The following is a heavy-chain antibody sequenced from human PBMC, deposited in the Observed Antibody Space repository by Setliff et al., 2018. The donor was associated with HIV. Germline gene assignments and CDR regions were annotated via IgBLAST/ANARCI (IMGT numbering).Heavy chain of an antibody. CDR1: GGSISRYY. CDR3: ARDRDGYTYFDY. CDR2: IYYSGST. D-gene: IGHD5-12*01. Sequence: ETLSLTCTVSGGSISRYYWSWIRQPPGKGLEWIGYIYYSGSTNYNPSLKSRVTISVDTSKNQFSLKLTSVTAADTAVYYCARDRDGYTYFDYWGQGTLVTVSS. J-gene: IGHJ4*02. V-gene: IGHV4-59*01.